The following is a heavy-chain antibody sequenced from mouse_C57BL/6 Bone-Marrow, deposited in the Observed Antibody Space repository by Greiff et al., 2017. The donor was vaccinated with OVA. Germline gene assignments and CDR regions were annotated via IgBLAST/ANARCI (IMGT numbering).Heavy chain of an antibody. CDR3: ARHSNWFAY. J-gene: IGHJ3*01. D-gene: IGHD2-5*01. V-gene: IGHV5-17*01. CDR2: ISSGSSTI. Sequence: EVKLVESGGGLVKPGGSLKLSCAASGFTFSDYGMHWVRQAPEKGLEWVAYISSGSSTIYYADTVKGRFTISRDNAKNTLFLQMTSLRSEDTAMYYCARHSNWFAYWGQGTLVTVSA. CDR1: GFTFSDYG.